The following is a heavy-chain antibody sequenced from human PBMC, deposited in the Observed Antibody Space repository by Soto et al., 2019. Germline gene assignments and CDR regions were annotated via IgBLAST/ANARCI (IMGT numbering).Heavy chain of an antibody. CDR3: AVSGKAGMDV. V-gene: IGHV4-30-2*01. CDR1: GGSISRGGFS. Sequence: QLQLQESGSRLVKPSQTLSLTCAVSGGSISRGGFSWSWIRQPPGKGLEWIGYIYNSGNSYYNPSLEIRVTMSIDRSKNHFSLNLTSMTAADTAVYYCAVSGKAGMDVWGQGTKVTVSS. J-gene: IGHJ6*02. CDR2: IYNSGNS. D-gene: IGHD3-10*01.